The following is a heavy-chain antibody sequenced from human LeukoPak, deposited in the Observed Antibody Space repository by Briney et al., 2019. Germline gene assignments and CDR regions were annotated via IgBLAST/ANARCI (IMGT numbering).Heavy chain of an antibody. CDR1: GFTYSSYA. D-gene: IGHD4-17*01. CDR2: ISYDGSNK. V-gene: IGHV3-30*04. CDR3: ARKTTVYDAFDI. J-gene: IGHJ3*02. Sequence: GGSLRLSCAASGFTYSSYAMHWVRQAPGKGPEWVAVISYDGSNKYYADSVKGRFTISRDNSKNTLYLQMNSLRAEDTAVYYCARKTTVYDAFDIWGQGTMVTVSS.